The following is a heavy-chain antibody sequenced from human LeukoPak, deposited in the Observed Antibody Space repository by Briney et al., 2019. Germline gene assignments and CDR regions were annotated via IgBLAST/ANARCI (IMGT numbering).Heavy chain of an antibody. Sequence: GGSLRLSCAASGFTFSDYYMSWIRQAPGKGLEWVSYISSSGSTIYYADSVKGRFTISRDNARNSLYLQMNSLRAEDTAVYYCARPEYSSSSDAFDIWGQGTMVTVSS. CDR3: ARPEYSSSSDAFDI. CDR1: GFTFSDYY. D-gene: IGHD6-6*01. CDR2: ISSSGSTI. V-gene: IGHV3-11*01. J-gene: IGHJ3*02.